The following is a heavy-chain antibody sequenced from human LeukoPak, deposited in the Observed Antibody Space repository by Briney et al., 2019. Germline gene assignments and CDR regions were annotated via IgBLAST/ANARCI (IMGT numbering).Heavy chain of an antibody. Sequence: KSSETLSLTCSVSGGSLSSHYWSWIRQPPGKGLELIGHIHDTGSTFYNPSLRGRVTISLDTSNNQFSLKLTSMTAADTAVYYCARFSPGCSTSSCYLTYWGQGTLVTVS. CDR2: IHDTGST. CDR3: ARFSPGCSTSSCYLTY. D-gene: IGHD2-2*01. CDR1: GGSLSSHY. J-gene: IGHJ4*02. V-gene: IGHV4-59*11.